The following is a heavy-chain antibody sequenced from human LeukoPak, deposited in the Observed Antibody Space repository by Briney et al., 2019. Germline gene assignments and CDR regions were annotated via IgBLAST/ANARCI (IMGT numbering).Heavy chain of an antibody. V-gene: IGHV3-23*01. CDR3: AKVDAGYYGSGSYYYYYYMDV. Sequence: GGSLRLSCAASGFTFSSYAMSWVRQAPGKGLQWVSGISGSGGSTYYADSVKGRFTISRDNSKNTLYVQMNSLRAEDTAVYYCAKVDAGYYGSGSYYYYYYMDVWGKGTTVTVSS. CDR2: ISGSGGST. D-gene: IGHD3-10*01. CDR1: GFTFSSYA. J-gene: IGHJ6*03.